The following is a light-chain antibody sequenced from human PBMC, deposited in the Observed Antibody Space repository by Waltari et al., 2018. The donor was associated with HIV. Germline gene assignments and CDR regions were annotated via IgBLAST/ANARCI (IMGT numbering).Light chain of an antibody. V-gene: IGKV3-20*01. J-gene: IGKJ4*01. CDR2: GAS. CDR3: QQYGSSPLT. Sequence: EMVLTQSPGPLSLPQGERAPLPCRASQSVTSSFLSWYQQKPGQAPRLLIYGASSRATGIPDRFSGGGSGTDFTLTISRLEPEDFAVYYCQQYGSSPLTFGGGTKVDIK. CDR1: QSVTSSF.